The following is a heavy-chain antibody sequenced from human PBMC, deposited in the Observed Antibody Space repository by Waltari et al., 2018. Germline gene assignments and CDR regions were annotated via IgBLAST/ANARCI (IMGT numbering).Heavy chain of an antibody. CDR3: ARAESGGMFDYYYGMDV. CDR2: IYSGGIT. Sequence: ELQLVESGGGVIQPGGYLRLSCAAAGFTVNTHDICWVLQALGKGLEWISVIYSGGITYYADSVKGRFTISRDSYRNTLSLQMISLRAEDTAVYYCARAESGGMFDYYYGMDVWGQGTTVTVSS. V-gene: IGHV3-53*01. CDR1: GFTVNTHD. D-gene: IGHD2-15*01. J-gene: IGHJ6*02.